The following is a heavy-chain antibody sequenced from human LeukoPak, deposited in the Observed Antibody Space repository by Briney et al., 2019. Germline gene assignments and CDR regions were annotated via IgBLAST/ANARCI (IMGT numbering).Heavy chain of an antibody. J-gene: IGHJ4*02. D-gene: IGHD2-15*01. Sequence: KSGGSLRLSCSASAFTFSSYAMTWVRQAPGKGLEWVSVLYPGGTTYFADSVKGRFTISRDNSKNTLYLQMNSLRPEDTALYYCARTVVAAKTYYFDYWGRGTLVTVSS. CDR1: AFTFSSYA. V-gene: IGHV3-53*01. CDR2: LYPGGTT. CDR3: ARTVVAAKTYYFDY.